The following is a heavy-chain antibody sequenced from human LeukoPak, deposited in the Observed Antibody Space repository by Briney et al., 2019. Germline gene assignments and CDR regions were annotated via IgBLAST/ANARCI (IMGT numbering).Heavy chain of an antibody. CDR2: IKQDGSEK. D-gene: IGHD1-1*01. CDR3: ARDQFRRTTGTTDFDY. Sequence: GGSLRLPCAASGFTFSSYWMSWVRQAPGKGLEWVANIKQDGSEKYYVDSVKGRFTISRDNAKNSLYLQMNSLRAEDTAVYYCARDQFRRTTGTTDFDYWGQGTLVTVSS. CDR1: GFTFSSYW. V-gene: IGHV3-7*01. J-gene: IGHJ4*02.